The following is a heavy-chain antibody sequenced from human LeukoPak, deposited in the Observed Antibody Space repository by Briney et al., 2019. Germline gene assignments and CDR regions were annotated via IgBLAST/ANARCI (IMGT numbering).Heavy chain of an antibody. J-gene: IGHJ4*02. V-gene: IGHV3-74*01. Sequence: GGSLRLSCAASGLTFSSFWMHWVRRAPGKGLEWVSRINSDGCTTTYADSVKGRLTISRDNAKNTLYLQMNSLRAEDTAVYYCARGYYSASRIDYWGQGALVTISS. CDR2: INSDGCTT. D-gene: IGHD2-2*01. CDR1: GLTFSSFW. CDR3: ARGYYSASRIDY.